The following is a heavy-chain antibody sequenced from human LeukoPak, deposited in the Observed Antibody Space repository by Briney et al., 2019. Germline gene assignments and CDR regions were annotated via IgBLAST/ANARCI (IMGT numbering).Heavy chain of an antibody. J-gene: IGHJ5*02. Sequence: PGGSLRLSCAASGFTVSSNYMSWARQAPGKGLEWVSVIYSGGSTYYADSVKGRFTISRDNSKNTLYLQMNSLRAEDTAVYYCARDQESWGFDPWGQGTLVTVSS. D-gene: IGHD7-27*01. CDR1: GFTVSSNY. CDR3: ARDQESWGFDP. CDR2: IYSGGST. V-gene: IGHV3-66*01.